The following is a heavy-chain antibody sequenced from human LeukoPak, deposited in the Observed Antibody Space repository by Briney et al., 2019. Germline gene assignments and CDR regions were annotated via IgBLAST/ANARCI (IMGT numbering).Heavy chain of an antibody. CDR2: IIPMFGTT. CDR3: ATDLQSDFWTGYYWDY. CDR1: GGSLNNYG. D-gene: IGHD3/OR15-3a*01. V-gene: IGHV1-69*06. Sequence: SAKVSCKASGGSLNNYGVSWLRQAPGQGLQWMGRIIPMFGTTIYAEKFQGRVTISADKSTNTAYVEVSRLNSDDTAVYFCATDLQSDFWTGYYWDYWGQGTLVTVSS. J-gene: IGHJ4*02.